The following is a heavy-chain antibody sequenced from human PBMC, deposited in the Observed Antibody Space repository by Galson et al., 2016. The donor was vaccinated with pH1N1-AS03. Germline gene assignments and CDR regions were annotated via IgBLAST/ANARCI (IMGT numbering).Heavy chain of an antibody. D-gene: IGHD3-16*02. CDR1: GYTFTRYY. CDR2: IDPSGGPT. CDR3: ARRYYFDY. V-gene: IGHV1-46*01. Sequence: SVKVSCKASGYTFTRYYMHWVRQAPGQGLEWMGIIDPSGGPTTYAPKFQGRITITTDTSTSTVYMELVSLRSEDTAVYYCARRYYFDYWGQGILVTVSS. J-gene: IGHJ4*02.